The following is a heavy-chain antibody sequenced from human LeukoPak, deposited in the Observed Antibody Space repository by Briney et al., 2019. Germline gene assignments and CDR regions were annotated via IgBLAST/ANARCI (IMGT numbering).Heavy chain of an antibody. CDR3: AKSRGSGSDY. V-gene: IGHV3-30*02. CDR1: GFTFSNYW. J-gene: IGHJ4*02. CDR2: IRYDGSNK. Sequence: PGGSLRLSCAASGFTFSNYWMSWVRQAPGKGLEWVAFIRYDGSNKYYADSVKGRFTISRDNSKNTLYLQMNSLRAEDTAVYYCAKSRGSGSDYWGQGTLVTVSS. D-gene: IGHD3-10*01.